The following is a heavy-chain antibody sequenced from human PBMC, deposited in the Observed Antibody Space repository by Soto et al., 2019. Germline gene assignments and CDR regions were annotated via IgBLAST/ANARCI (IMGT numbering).Heavy chain of an antibody. V-gene: IGHV3-23*01. D-gene: IGHD6-6*01. CDR3: AKGVYSTSSYFDY. J-gene: IGHJ4*02. Sequence: DVQLLESGGGLVQPGGSLRLSCAASGFTFSSYGMSWVRQAPGKGLEWVSTISGSGGSTYYADSVKGRFTICRDNSKNTLYLQMNGLRAEDTDVYYCAKGVYSTSSYFDYWGQGTLVTVSS. CDR2: ISGSGGST. CDR1: GFTFSSYG.